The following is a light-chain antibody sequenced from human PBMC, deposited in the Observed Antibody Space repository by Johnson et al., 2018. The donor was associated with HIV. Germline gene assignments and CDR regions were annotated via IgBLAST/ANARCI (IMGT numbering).Light chain of an antibody. V-gene: IGLV1-51*02. CDR2: ENN. Sequence: QSVLTQPPSVSAAPGQKVTISCSGSSSNIGNNYVSWYQQLPGTAPKLLIYENNKRPSGIPDRFSGSKSGTSATLGITGLQTGDEADYYCGTLDSSLSTGYVFGPGTTVTVL. CDR1: SSNIGNNY. CDR3: GTLDSSLSTGYV. J-gene: IGLJ1*01.